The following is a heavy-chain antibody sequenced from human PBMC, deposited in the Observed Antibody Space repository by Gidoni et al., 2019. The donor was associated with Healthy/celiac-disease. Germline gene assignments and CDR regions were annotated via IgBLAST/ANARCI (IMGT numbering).Heavy chain of an antibody. V-gene: IGHV3-9*01. CDR3: ARLNLEYSSSSIWFDP. Sequence: EVQLVESGGGLVPPGRSLRLSCAASGFTFDDYAMHWVRQATGKGLEWVSGISWNSGSRGYADSVKGRFTISRDNAKNSLYLQMNSLRAEDTALYYCARLNLEYSSSSIWFDPWGQGTLVTVSS. D-gene: IGHD6-6*01. CDR2: ISWNSGSR. J-gene: IGHJ5*02. CDR1: GFTFDDYA.